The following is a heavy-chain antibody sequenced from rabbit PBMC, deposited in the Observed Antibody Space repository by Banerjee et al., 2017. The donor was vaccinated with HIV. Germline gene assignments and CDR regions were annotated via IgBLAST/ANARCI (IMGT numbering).Heavy chain of an antibody. CDR2: IYGGSSGST. CDR1: GFDFSSDA. Sequence: QEQLVESGGGLVQPEGSLTLTCTASGFDFSSDAMCWVRQAPGKGLELIACIYGGSSGSTYYASWAKGRFTISKTSSTTVTLQMTSLTAADTATYFCARNDYNSGWASNLWGQGTLVTVS. J-gene: IGHJ4*01. CDR3: ARNDYNSGWASNL. V-gene: IGHV1S45*01. D-gene: IGHD4-1*01.